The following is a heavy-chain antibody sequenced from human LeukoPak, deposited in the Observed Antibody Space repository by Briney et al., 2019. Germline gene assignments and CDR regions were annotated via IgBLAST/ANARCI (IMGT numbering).Heavy chain of an antibody. CDR1: GYTFTSYG. V-gene: IGHV1-18*04. D-gene: IGHD3-9*01. Sequence: ASVKVSCKASGYTFTSYGISCVRQAPGQGGEWVGWISAYNGNTNNAQKLQGRVTMTTDTSTSTAYMELRSLRSDDTAVYYCARDRGVRYFDWLSPAYGMDVWGKGTTVTVSS. CDR3: ARDRGVRYFDWLSPAYGMDV. J-gene: IGHJ6*04. CDR2: ISAYNGNT.